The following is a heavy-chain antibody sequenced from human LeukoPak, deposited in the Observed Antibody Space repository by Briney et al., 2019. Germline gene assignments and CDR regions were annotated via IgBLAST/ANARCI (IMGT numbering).Heavy chain of an antibody. CDR2: INHSGST. CDR3: VAKAARPEYYGMDV. CDR1: GGSFSGYY. D-gene: IGHD6-6*01. Sequence: SETLSLTCAVYGGSFSGYYWSWIRQPPGKGLEWIGEINHSGSTNYNPSLKSRVTISVDTSKNQFSLKPSSVTAADTAVYYCVAKAARPEYYGMDVWGQGTTVTVSS. V-gene: IGHV4-34*01. J-gene: IGHJ6*02.